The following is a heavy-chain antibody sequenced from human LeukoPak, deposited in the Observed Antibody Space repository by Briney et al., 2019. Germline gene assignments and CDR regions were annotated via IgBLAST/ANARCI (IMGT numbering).Heavy chain of an antibody. CDR2: IGGTGGYT. V-gene: IGHV3-23*01. Sequence: PGGSLRLSCAAPGFIFNTYALSWVRQAPGKGLEWVSSIGGTGGYTYYADPVKGRFTISRDNSKNTLYLQMNSLRAEDTAVYYCAKDLNRGYSYGSFDYWGQGTLVTVSS. D-gene: IGHD5-18*01. CDR1: GFIFNTYA. CDR3: AKDLNRGYSYGSFDY. J-gene: IGHJ4*02.